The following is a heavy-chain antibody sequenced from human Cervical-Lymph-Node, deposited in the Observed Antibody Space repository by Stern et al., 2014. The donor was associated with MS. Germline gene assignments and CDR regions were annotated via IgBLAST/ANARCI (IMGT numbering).Heavy chain of an antibody. CDR3: ARHDGWLPHY. D-gene: IGHD5-12*01. V-gene: IGHV4-39*01. CDR1: GGSISRSTYY. CDR2: IYYSGPT. Sequence: QVQLQESGPGLVKPSETLSLTCSVSGGSISRSTYYWGWIRQPPGKGLEWIGSIYYSGPTYYNPSLKSRVPIDPSTKPFSPRVTSVTAADTAVYYCARHDGWLPHYWSQGTLVTVSS. J-gene: IGHJ4*02.